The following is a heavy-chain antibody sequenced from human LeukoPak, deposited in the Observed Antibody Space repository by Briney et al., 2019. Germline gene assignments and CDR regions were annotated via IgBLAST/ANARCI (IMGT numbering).Heavy chain of an antibody. CDR1: GFTFSSHA. CDR2: IYGNAGRT. CDR3: ARARSDNYYSGVNY. V-gene: IGHV3-23*01. D-gene: IGHD3-22*01. J-gene: IGHJ4*02. Sequence: PGGSLRLSCAASGFTFSSHAMNWVRQAPGKGLEWVSGIYGNAGRTSYADSVKGRFTMSRDNSKNTLYLQMDSLRAEDTAMYYCARARSDNYYSGVNYWGQGTLVTVSS.